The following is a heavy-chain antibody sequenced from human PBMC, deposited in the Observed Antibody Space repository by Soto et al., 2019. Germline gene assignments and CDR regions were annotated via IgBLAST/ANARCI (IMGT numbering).Heavy chain of an antibody. Sequence: QVQLLESGPGLVKPSQTLSLSCIVSGASLSSGGYYWNWIRQHPGKGLEWIGYIYFDGMTYYNPPLEXRXTXSXXASKNQFSLHLSSVTAADTAVYYCARDRYGDYYAYWGQGILVTVSS. D-gene: IGHD3-22*01. CDR2: IYFDGMT. CDR3: ARDRYGDYYAY. J-gene: IGHJ4*02. V-gene: IGHV4-31*03. CDR1: GASLSSGGYY.